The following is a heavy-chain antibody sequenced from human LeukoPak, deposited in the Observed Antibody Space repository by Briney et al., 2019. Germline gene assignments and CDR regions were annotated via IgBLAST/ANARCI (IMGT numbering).Heavy chain of an antibody. CDR3: AILNYYGSGSYTDY. CDR2: ISGSGGST. Sequence: ETLSLTCTASGGSISSGGYYWSWVRQAPGKGLEWVSAISGSGGSTYYADSVKGRFTISRDNSKNTLYLQMNSLRAEDTAVYYCAILNYYGSGSYTDYWGQGTLVTVSS. J-gene: IGHJ4*02. CDR1: GGSISSGGYY. D-gene: IGHD3-10*01. V-gene: IGHV3-23*01.